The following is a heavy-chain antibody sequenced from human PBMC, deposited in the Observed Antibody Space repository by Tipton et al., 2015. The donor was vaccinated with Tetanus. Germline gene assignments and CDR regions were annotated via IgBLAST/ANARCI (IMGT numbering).Heavy chain of an antibody. V-gene: IGHV4-30-4*01. Sequence: GASISSVNYYWSWIRQPPGKGLEWVGYIYHSGSAYYKPSLKGRVTISVDTSKNQFSLNVSSVTAADTAVYYCARGLPREPFYLDYWGQGHQVIVSS. CDR2: IYHSGSA. J-gene: IGHJ4*01. CDR1: GASISSVNYY. D-gene: IGHD6-6*01. CDR3: ARGLPREPFYLDY.